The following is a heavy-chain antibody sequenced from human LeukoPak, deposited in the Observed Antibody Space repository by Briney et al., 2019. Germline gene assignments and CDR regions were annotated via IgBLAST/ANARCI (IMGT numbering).Heavy chain of an antibody. CDR1: GFTFRSYG. J-gene: IGHJ4*02. Sequence: GESLRLSCAASGFTFRSYGMHWVRQAPGKGLEWVAVISYDGSNKYYADSVKGRFTISRDNSKNTLYLQVNSLRAEDTAVYYCAKDSSGAWAYFDYWGQGTLVTVSS. CDR3: AKDSSGAWAYFDY. D-gene: IGHD6-19*01. CDR2: ISYDGSNK. V-gene: IGHV3-30*18.